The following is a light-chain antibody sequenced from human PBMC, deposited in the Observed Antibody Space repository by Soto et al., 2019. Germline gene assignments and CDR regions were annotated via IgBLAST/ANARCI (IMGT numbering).Light chain of an antibody. CDR3: QQTYSTPYT. CDR2: TSG. J-gene: IGKJ2*01. Sequence: IQMTQSPSSLSASVGDRVTITCRASQRITTYLNWYQQKPGEAPKLLISTSGTLQRGVPSRFSGSGSGTDFTLTITALRPEDFATYFCQQTYSTPYTFGQGTKLEI. V-gene: IGKV1-39*01. CDR1: QRITTY.